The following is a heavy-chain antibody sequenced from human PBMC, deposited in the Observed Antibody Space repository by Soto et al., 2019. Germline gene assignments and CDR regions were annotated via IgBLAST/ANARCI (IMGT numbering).Heavy chain of an antibody. J-gene: IGHJ4*02. D-gene: IGHD3-22*01. CDR2: ISGSGVGT. Sequence: EVQLLESGGGSVQPGGFLRLSCEASGFIFRNYAMSWVRQAPGKGLEWVSSISGSGVGTYYADSVQGRFTISRDNSTNTLFLQLSSLRAEDTALYYCAKDVDTVGLSDGSGYFDLWGQGALVTVSS. V-gene: IGHV3-23*01. CDR3: AKDVDTVGLSDGSGYFDL. CDR1: GFIFRNYA.